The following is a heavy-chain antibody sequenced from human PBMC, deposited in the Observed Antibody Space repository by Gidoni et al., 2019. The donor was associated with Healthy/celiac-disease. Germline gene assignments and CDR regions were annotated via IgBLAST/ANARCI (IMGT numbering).Heavy chain of an antibody. V-gene: IGHV3-7*01. D-gene: IGHD6-19*01. CDR3: ARQGAVAGDYYYYGMDV. J-gene: IGHJ6*02. Sequence: EVQLVECGGGLVEPGESVILSCAASRFTFCCKWMSWVRQAPGKGLEWVANIKQDGSEKYYVDSVKGRFTISRDNAKNSLYLQMNSLRAEDTAVYYCARQGAVAGDYYYYGMDVWGQGTTVTVSS. CDR1: RFTFCCKW. CDR2: IKQDGSEK.